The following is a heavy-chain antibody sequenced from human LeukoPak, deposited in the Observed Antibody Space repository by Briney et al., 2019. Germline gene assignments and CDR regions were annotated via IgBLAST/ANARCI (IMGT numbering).Heavy chain of an antibody. V-gene: IGHV5-51*01. CDR3: ARRTAYYYDSSGYYTFDY. CDR1: GYSFTSYW. J-gene: IGHJ4*02. CDR2: IYPGDSDT. Sequence: GESLKISCKGSGYSFTSYWIGWVRQMPGKGLEWMGIIYPGDSDTRYSPSFQGQATISADKSISTAYLQWSSLKASDTAMYYCARRTAYYYDSSGYYTFDYWGQGTLVTVSS. D-gene: IGHD3-22*01.